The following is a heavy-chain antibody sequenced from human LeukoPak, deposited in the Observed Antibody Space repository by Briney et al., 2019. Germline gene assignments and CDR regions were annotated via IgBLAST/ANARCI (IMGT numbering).Heavy chain of an antibody. D-gene: IGHD2-21*02. CDR2: ISGSGGST. Sequence: PGGSLRLSCAASGFTFSNYAMSWVRQAPGKGLEWVSAISGSGGSTYYADSVKGRFTISRDNSKNTLYLQMNSLRAEDTAVYYCAKVSEHIVVVTGLDYWGQGTLVTVSS. V-gene: IGHV3-23*01. J-gene: IGHJ4*02. CDR1: GFTFSNYA. CDR3: AKVSEHIVVVTGLDY.